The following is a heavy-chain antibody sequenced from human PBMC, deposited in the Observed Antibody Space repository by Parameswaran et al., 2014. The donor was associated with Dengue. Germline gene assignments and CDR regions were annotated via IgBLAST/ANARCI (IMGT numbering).Heavy chain of an antibody. V-gene: IGHV4-59*01. CDR2: IYYSGST. J-gene: IGHJ6*02. CDR3: ARDRPYHMTTVAHGMDV. Sequence: RWIRQPPGKGLEWIGYIYYSGSTNYNPSLKSRVTISVDTSKNQFSLKLSSVTAADTAVYYCARDRPYHMTTVAHGMDVWGQGTTVTVSS. D-gene: IGHD4-11*01.